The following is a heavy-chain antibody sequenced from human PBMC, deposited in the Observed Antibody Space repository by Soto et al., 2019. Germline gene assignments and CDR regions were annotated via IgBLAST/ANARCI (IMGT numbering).Heavy chain of an antibody. CDR3: ASDYGEIDAFDI. CDR1: GGPFNNHA. CDR2: VIPTLGTA. V-gene: IGHV1-69*11. D-gene: IGHD4-17*01. Sequence: GGSVKVSCKTSGGPFNNHAINWVRQAPGQGLEWVGLVIPTLGTADYAQKFQGRVTMTADEVTNTAYMELSSLRSDDTGVYYCASDYGEIDAFDIWGQGTSVTVSS. J-gene: IGHJ3*02.